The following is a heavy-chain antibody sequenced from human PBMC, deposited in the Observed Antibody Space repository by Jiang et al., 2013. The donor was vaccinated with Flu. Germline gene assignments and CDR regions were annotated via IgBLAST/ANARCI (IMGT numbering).Heavy chain of an antibody. CDR2: IYHTGSS. CDR3: ARAQKYSGFELPYFDY. V-gene: IGHV4-39*07. J-gene: IGHJ4*02. D-gene: IGHD1-26*01. CDR1: GGSFNSDSYY. Sequence: GSGLVKPSETLSLTCSVSGGSFNSDSYYWGWIRQPPGKALEWIGGIYHTGSSYSRPSLKSRVTIFVDTSKNQFSLKVTSVTAADTAVYYCARAQKYSGFELPYFDYWGQG.